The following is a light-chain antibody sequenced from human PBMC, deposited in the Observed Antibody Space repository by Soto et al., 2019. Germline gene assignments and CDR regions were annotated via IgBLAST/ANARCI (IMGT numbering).Light chain of an antibody. J-gene: IGKJ1*01. Sequence: DIQMTQSPSTLSASVGDRVTITCRASQSISNWLAWYQQKAGKAPKLLIYKASSLEGGVTSRFSGCGSGTEFTLTISSLQRDDFATYYCQQYNGTFGQGTKVEI. CDR1: QSISNW. CDR3: QQYNGT. CDR2: KAS. V-gene: IGKV1-5*03.